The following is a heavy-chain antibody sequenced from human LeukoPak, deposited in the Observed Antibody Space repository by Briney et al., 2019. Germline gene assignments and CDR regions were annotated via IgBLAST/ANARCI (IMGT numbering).Heavy chain of an antibody. J-gene: IGHJ3*01. Sequence: PSETLSLTCSVSGGSISSYSWSWIRQPAGKGLDWIGRIFSSGNNNYNPSLKSRVIMSVDTSKNQFSLILNSVTAADTALYYCARGMWFDTLFSAFDVWGQGTMVSISS. V-gene: IGHV4-4*07. CDR1: GGSISSYS. CDR2: IFSSGNN. D-gene: IGHD3-10*01. CDR3: ARGMWFDTLFSAFDV.